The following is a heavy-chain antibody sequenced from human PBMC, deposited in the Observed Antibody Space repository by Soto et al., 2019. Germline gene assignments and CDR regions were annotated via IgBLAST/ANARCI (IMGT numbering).Heavy chain of an antibody. J-gene: IGHJ4*02. Sequence: QVQLQESGPGLVKPSGTLSLTCAVSGGSISTNWWSWVRQPPGKGLEWIGEIYHSGTTNYNPSLRRRVTTSIDKSKNQLSLDLTSVTAADTAVYYCARHRSVPRTRGFDYWGQGTLVTVSS. CDR2: IYHSGTT. V-gene: IGHV4-4*02. CDR1: GGSISTNW. CDR3: ARHRSVPRTRGFDY. D-gene: IGHD2-21*01.